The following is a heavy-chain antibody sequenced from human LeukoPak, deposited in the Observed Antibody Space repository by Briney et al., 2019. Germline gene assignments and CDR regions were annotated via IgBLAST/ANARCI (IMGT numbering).Heavy chain of an antibody. CDR1: GFTFSSYA. CDR3: ARLDYGGNFY. J-gene: IGHJ4*02. Sequence: GSLRLSCAASGFTFSSYAMHWVRQPPGKGLEWIGYVYYSGSTNYNPSLKSRVTISVDTSKNQFSLKLSSVTAADTAVYYCARLDYGGNFYWGQGTLVTVSS. V-gene: IGHV4-59*01. D-gene: IGHD4-23*01. CDR2: VYYSGST.